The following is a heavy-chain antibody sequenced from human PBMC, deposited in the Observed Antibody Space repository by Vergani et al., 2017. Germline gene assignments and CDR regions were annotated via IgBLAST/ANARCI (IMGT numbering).Heavy chain of an antibody. J-gene: IGHJ5*02. CDR3: ASAITIFGVVITSRNRVWFDP. CDR1: GGSISSGDYY. D-gene: IGHD3-3*01. Sequence: QVQLQESGPGLVKPSQTLYLTCTVSGGSISSGDYYWSWIRQRPGKGLEGIGYIYYSGSTYYNPSRKSRVTIAVDTPKNQFPPKLSSVTAADTSVYYCASAITIFGVVITSRNRVWFDPWGQGTLVTVSS. V-gene: IGHV4-30-4*01. CDR2: IYYSGST.